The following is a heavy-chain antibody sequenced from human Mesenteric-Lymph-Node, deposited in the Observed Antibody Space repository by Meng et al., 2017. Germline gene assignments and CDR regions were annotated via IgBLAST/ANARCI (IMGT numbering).Heavy chain of an antibody. Sequence: QVQLVQAGAEVKKPGASVKVSCKATGYTFSNYGISWVRQAPGKGLEWMGWISGYSGNTKYAQKLQGRVTMTTDTSTNTAYMELRSLRSDDTAVYYCTRADIVAAGTGGYWGQGTLVTVSS. V-gene: IGHV1-18*01. J-gene: IGHJ4*02. CDR2: ISGYSGNT. CDR1: GYTFSNYG. CDR3: TRADIVAAGTGGY. D-gene: IGHD6-13*01.